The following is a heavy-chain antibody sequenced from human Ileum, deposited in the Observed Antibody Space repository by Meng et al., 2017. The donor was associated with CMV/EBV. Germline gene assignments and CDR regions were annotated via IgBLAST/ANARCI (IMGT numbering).Heavy chain of an antibody. Sequence: QGQFKDSGPRLVQPSDTLSVTCSVSGGSINSLYWGWIRQPAGKGLEWIGRIYSSGIINYNPSLKSRVTVSVDTSKNQFSLKVNSVTAADTAVYYCARLQAWDWFDPWGQGTLVTVSS. V-gene: IGHV4-4*07. CDR3: ARLQAWDWFDP. D-gene: IGHD4-11*01. CDR1: GGSINSLY. J-gene: IGHJ5*02. CDR2: IYSSGII.